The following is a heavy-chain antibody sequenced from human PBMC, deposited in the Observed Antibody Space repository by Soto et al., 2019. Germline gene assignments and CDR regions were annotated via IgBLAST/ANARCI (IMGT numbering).Heavy chain of an antibody. V-gene: IGHV5-10-1*01. J-gene: IGHJ5*02. CDR3: ASLYCSGGSCYPEGP. Sequence: PGESLKISCKGSGYSFTSYWISWVRQMPGKGLEWMGRIDPSDSYTNYSPSFQGHVTISADKSISTAYLQWSSLKASDTAMYYCASLYCSGGSCYPEGPWGQGTLVTVSS. D-gene: IGHD2-15*01. CDR2: IDPSDSYT. CDR1: GYSFTSYW.